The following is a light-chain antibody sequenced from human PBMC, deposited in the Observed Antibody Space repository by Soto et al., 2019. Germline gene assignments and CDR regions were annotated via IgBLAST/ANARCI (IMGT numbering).Light chain of an antibody. CDR2: DAP. Sequence: DIQMTQSPSTLSAAVGDRVTITCRASQSISSWLAWYQQKPGKAPKLLIYDAPSLESGVPSRFSGSGSGTEFTLNISSLQPDDFATYYCQQYNSYSLTFGQGTKVDIK. CDR3: QQYNSYSLT. V-gene: IGKV1-5*01. J-gene: IGKJ1*01. CDR1: QSISSW.